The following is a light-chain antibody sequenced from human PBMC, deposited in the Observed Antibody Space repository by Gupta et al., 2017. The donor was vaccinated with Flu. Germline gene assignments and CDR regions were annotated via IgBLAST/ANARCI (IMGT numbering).Light chain of an antibody. CDR2: WSS. J-gene: IGKJ1*01. V-gene: IGKV4-1*01. CDR3: QRYDVSPPT. Sequence: DIVMTQSPDSLAVSLGERATINCKSSQSVLYSKDYLAWYQQKPGQPPKLLIYWSSTRESGVPDRFSGSGSGTDFTLTISSLQAEDVAVYYCQRYDVSPPTFGQGTKVGIK. CDR1: QSVLYSKDY.